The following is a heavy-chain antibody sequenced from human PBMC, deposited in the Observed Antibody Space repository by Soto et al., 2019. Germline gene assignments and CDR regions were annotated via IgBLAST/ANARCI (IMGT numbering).Heavy chain of an antibody. Sequence: GGSLRLSCAASGFTFSSYEMNWVRQAPGKGLEWVSYISSSGSTIYYADSVKGRFTISRDNAKNSLYLQMNSLRAEDTAVYYCARVPRGWLRGYYFDYWGQGTLVTVSS. V-gene: IGHV3-48*03. J-gene: IGHJ4*02. CDR3: ARVPRGWLRGYYFDY. D-gene: IGHD3-22*01. CDR1: GFTFSSYE. CDR2: ISSSGSTI.